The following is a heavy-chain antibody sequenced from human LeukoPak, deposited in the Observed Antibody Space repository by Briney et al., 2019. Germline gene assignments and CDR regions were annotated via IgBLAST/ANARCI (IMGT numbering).Heavy chain of an antibody. Sequence: GGSLRLSCAASGFTFSSYWMSWVRQAPGKGLEWVANIKQDGSEKYYVDSVKGRFTISRDNAKNSLYLQMNSLRAEDTAVYYCARERPFAYGGIALDIWGQGTMVTVSS. J-gene: IGHJ3*02. V-gene: IGHV3-7*01. CDR3: ARERPFAYGGIALDI. CDR1: GFTFSSYW. CDR2: IKQDGSEK. D-gene: IGHD4/OR15-4a*01.